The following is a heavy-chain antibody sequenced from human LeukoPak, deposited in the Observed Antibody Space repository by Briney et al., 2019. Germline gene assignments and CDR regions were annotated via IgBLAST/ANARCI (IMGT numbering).Heavy chain of an antibody. CDR3: ARFKQQLYNSGYYMNV. V-gene: IGHV1-2*02. CDR1: GYTFTGYY. J-gene: IGHJ4*02. CDR2: INPNSGGT. Sequence: ASVKVSCKASGYTFTGYYMHWVRQAPGQGLEWMGWINPNSGGTNYAQKFQGRVTMTRDTSISTAYMELSRLRSDDTAVYYCARFKQQLYNSGYYMNVWGQGTLVTVPS. D-gene: IGHD6-13*01.